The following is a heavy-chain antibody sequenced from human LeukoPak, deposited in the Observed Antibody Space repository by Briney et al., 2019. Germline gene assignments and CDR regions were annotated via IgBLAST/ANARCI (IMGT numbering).Heavy chain of an antibody. Sequence: PGRSLRLSCAASGFTFDDYAMHWVRQAPGKGLEGVSGISWNSGSIAYADSVKGRFTISRDNAKNSLYLQMNSLRAEDTALYYCAKDIRGYSYGFDYWGQGTLVTVSS. V-gene: IGHV3-9*01. CDR2: ISWNSGSI. J-gene: IGHJ4*02. CDR3: AKDIRGYSYGFDY. CDR1: GFTFDDYA. D-gene: IGHD5-18*01.